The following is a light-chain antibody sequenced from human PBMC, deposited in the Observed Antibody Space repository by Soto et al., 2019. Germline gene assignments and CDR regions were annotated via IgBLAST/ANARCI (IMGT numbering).Light chain of an antibody. CDR3: LQHNSYPLT. J-gene: IGKJ4*01. CDR1: HGIIND. V-gene: IGKV1-17*01. CDR2: AAS. Sequence: DTQMTQSTSSLSASVGDRVTITCRASHGIINDLGWYQQKPGKAPKRLIYAASSLQSGVPSRFSGSGSGTEFTLTISSLQPEDFATYYRLQHNSYPLTFAGRTKVAIK.